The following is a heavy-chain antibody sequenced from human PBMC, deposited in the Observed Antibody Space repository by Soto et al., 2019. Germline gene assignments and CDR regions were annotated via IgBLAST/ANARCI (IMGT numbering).Heavy chain of an antibody. CDR2: ISTNGDST. V-gene: IGHV3-64*01. D-gene: IGHD6-13*01. J-gene: IGHJ4*02. CDR3: ASEGMSRPRWVFDY. CDR1: GFTFGSYP. Sequence: EVQLVESGGGLVQPGGSLRLSCAASGFTFGSYPMHWFRQAPGKGLEYVSAISTNGDSTFYANSVKGRFTISRDNSKNTLYLQMGSLRAEDMGVYYCASEGMSRPRWVFDYWGQGTLVTASS.